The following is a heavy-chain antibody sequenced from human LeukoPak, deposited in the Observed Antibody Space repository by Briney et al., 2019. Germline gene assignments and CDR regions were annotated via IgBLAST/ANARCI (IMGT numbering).Heavy chain of an antibody. D-gene: IGHD5-24*01. J-gene: IGHJ4*02. CDR3: VRDFRTQLDGYSPPYHFDY. CDR2: VSSGSSHI. Sequence: GGSLRLSCAASGFIFSTHSMSWVRQSPGKGLEWVSSVSSGSSHIYYADSMKGRFTISRDNARNSLFLQMNSLRAEDTAVYYCVRDFRTQLDGYSPPYHFDYWGQGALVTVSS. V-gene: IGHV3-21*01. CDR1: GFIFSTHS.